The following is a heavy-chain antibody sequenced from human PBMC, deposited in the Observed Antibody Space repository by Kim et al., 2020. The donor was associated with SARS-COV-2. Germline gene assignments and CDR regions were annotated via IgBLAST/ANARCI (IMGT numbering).Heavy chain of an antibody. D-gene: IGHD4-17*01. V-gene: IGHV1-46*01. Sequence: ASVKVSCKASGYTFTSYYMHWVRQAPGQGLEWMGIINASGGSTSYSQKFQGRVTMTRDTSASTAYMELSSLRSEDTAVYYCARPAGDYGTYVFDYWGQGTLVTVSS. CDR2: INASGGST. CDR3: ARPAGDYGTYVFDY. CDR1: GYTFTSYY. J-gene: IGHJ4*02.